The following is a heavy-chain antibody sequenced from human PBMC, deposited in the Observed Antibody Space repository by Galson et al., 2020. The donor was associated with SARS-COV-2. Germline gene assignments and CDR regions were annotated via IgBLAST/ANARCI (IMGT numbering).Heavy chain of an antibody. CDR1: GFSLSTSGVG. Sequence: KMSGPTLVKPTQTLTLTCTFSGFSLSTSGVGVGWIRQPPGKALEWLALIYWDDDKRYSPSLKSRLTITKDTSKNQVVLTMTNMDPVDTATYYCAHGVGVKRNNWFDPWGQGTLVTVSS. V-gene: IGHV2-5*02. CDR3: AHGVGVKRNNWFDP. D-gene: IGHD1-26*01. CDR2: IYWDDDK. J-gene: IGHJ5*02.